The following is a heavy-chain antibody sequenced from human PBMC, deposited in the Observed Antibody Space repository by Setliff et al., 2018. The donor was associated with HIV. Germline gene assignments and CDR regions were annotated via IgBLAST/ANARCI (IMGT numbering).Heavy chain of an antibody. J-gene: IGHJ3*01. CDR1: GFAFDNYW. CDR2: VSPDGYEK. D-gene: IGHD1-26*01. Sequence: GGSLRLSCAASGFAFDNYWMDWVRQTPTKGLEWVADVSPDGYEKRYADFVKGRFTVSRDNSKNILFLQMDSLGVEDTGIYYCAKPTSGTYPRAFDLWGRGTVVTVS. CDR3: AKPTSGTYPRAFDL. V-gene: IGHV3-33*06.